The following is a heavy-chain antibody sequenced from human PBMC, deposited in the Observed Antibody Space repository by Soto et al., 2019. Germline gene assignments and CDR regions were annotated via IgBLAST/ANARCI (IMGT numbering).Heavy chain of an antibody. D-gene: IGHD3-22*01. CDR3: ARLPLPYYYDSSGYYGWLDP. CDR1: GYSFTSYW. V-gene: IGHV5-10-1*01. CDR2: IDPSDSYT. J-gene: IGHJ5*02. Sequence: GESLKISCKGSGYSFTSYWISWVRQMPGKGLEWMGRIDPSDSYTNYSPSFQGHVTISADKSISTAYLQWSSLKASDTAMYYCARLPLPYYYDSSGYYGWLDPWGQGTLVTVSS.